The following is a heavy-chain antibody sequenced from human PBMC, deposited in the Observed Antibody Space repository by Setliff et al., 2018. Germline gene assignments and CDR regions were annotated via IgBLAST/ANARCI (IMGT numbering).Heavy chain of an antibody. CDR3: ARVSLPAAIVRFDS. V-gene: IGHV1-18*04. CDR2: INNYNGNT. CDR1: GYTFTGYY. Sequence: ASVKVSCKASGYTFTGYYMHWVRQAPGQGLEWMGWINNYNGNTDYAQNIQGRVTMTTDTSTSTAYMELRSLRSDDTAIYYCARVSLPAAIVRFDSWGQGTLVTVSS. J-gene: IGHJ4*02. D-gene: IGHD2-2*01.